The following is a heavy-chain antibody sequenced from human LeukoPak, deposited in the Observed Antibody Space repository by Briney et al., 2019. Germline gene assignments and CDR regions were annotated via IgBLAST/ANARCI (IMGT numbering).Heavy chain of an antibody. J-gene: IGHJ6*02. CDR2: TYYRSKWSS. CDR3: ARLENYYYYGMDV. CDR1: GDSVSSKSAA. D-gene: IGHD1-1*01. Sequence: SQTLSLTCAISGDSVSSKSAAWNWTRQSPSRGLEWLGRTYYRSKWSSGYAESVKSRLTVSPDTSKNQFSLQLRSVTPEDTAVYYCARLENYYYYGMDVWGQGTTVTVSS. V-gene: IGHV6-1*01.